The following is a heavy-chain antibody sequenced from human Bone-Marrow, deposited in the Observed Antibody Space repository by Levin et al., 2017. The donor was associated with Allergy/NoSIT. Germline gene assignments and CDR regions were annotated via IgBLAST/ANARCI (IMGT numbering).Heavy chain of an antibody. CDR2: IKTETDGGAR. CDR1: GITFSNTW. V-gene: IGHV3-15*01. Sequence: LSLTCAASGITFSNTWMSWVRQAPGKGLEWVGRIKTETDGGARDYATPVNGRFTISREDSKNMLFLQMDRLKTEDPAVYYCTTAHRYNIKWLSEYYFDYWGQGTLVTVSS. D-gene: IGHD5-12*01. CDR3: TTAHRYNIKWLSEYYFDY. J-gene: IGHJ4*02.